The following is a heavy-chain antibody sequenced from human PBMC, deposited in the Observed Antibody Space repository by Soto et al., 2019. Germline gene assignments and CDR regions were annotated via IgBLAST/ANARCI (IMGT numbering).Heavy chain of an antibody. CDR1: GFTFSSYW. J-gene: IGHJ2*01. CDR2: IKQDGSEK. CDR3: AGVQWGYSSSFFDL. D-gene: IGHD6-13*01. V-gene: IGHV3-7*01. Sequence: EVQLVESGGGLVQPGGSLRLSCAASGFTFSSYWMSWVRQAPGKGLEWVANIKQDGSEKYYVDSVKGRFTISRDNAKNSLYLQMHSLRAEDTAVYYCAGVQWGYSSSFFDLWGRGTLVTVSS.